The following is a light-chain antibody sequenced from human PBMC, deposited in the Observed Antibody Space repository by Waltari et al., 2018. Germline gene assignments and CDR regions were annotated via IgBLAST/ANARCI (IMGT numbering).Light chain of an antibody. J-gene: IGLJ1*01. V-gene: IGLV3-19*01. CDR2: GQN. CDR3: SSRDSGAHRHV. Sequence: SSELTQDPAVSVALGQTVRITCQGDSLRSYYATWYQQKAGQAPILVIYGQNNRPSGIPDRFSGSYSGRTASLTITGAQAEDEADYYRSSRDSGAHRHVFGTGTKVTVL. CDR1: SLRSYY.